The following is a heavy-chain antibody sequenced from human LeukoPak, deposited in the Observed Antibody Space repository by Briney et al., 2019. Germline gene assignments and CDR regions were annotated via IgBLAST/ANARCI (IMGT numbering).Heavy chain of an antibody. Sequence: GGSLRLSCAASGFTFRTYGIHWVRQAPGKGLEWVAFIRYDATNKYYADSVKGRFTISRDNFKNTLYLQMNSLRADDTAVYYCARTVVPASNYFDYWGQGTLVTVSS. CDR3: ARTVVPASNYFDY. J-gene: IGHJ4*02. D-gene: IGHD2-2*01. V-gene: IGHV3-30*02. CDR1: GFTFRTYG. CDR2: IRYDATNK.